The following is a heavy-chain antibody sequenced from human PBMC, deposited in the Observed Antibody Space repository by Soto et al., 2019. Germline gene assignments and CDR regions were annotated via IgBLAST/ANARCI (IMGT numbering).Heavy chain of an antibody. CDR3: ARDVDTTSHLNWFDP. J-gene: IGHJ5*02. Sequence: GGSLRLSCEVSGFILSRYGMHWVRQAPGKGLEWVAVIWYHGTTKNYADSVKGRFTISRDISKNTVYLQMDSLEVEDTAVYYCARDVDTTSHLNWFDPWGQGVMVTVSS. CDR1: GFILSRYG. CDR2: IWYHGTTK. D-gene: IGHD5-18*01. V-gene: IGHV3-33*01.